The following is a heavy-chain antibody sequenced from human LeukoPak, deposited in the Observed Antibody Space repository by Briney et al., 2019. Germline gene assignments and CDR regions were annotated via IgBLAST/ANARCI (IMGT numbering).Heavy chain of an antibody. Sequence: SVKVSCKASGGTFSSYAISWVRQAPGQGLEWMGGIIPIFGTANYAQKFQGRVMITADESTSTAYMELSSLRSEDTAVYYCARAGSSGYFRFDYWGQGTLVTVSS. V-gene: IGHV1-69*01. CDR2: IIPIFGTA. D-gene: IGHD3-22*01. CDR3: ARAGSSGYFRFDY. J-gene: IGHJ4*02. CDR1: GGTFSSYA.